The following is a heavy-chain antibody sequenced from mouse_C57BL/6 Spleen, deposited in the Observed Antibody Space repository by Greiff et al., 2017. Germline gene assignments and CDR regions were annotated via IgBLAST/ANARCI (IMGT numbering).Heavy chain of an antibody. CDR3: AREVITDAMDY. CDR2: ISDGGSYT. J-gene: IGHJ4*01. D-gene: IGHD2-4*01. V-gene: IGHV5-4*01. CDR1: GFTFSSYA. Sequence: EVKLMESGGGLVKPGGSLKLSCAASGFTFSSYAMSWVRQTPEKRLEWVATISDGGSYTYYPDNVKGRFTISRDNAKNNLYLQMSHLKSEDTAMYYCAREVITDAMDYWGQGTSVTVSS.